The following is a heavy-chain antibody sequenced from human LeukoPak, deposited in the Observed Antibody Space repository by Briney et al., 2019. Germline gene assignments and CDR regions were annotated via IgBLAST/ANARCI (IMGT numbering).Heavy chain of an antibody. CDR1: GFTFSSYG. CDR3: ARGDFIAVAGTVDY. V-gene: IGHV3-33*01. Sequence: GGSLRLSCAASGFTFSSYGMHWVRQAPGKGLEWVAVIWYDGGNKYYADSVKGRFTISRDNSKNTLYLQMNSLRAEDTAVYYCARGDFIAVAGTVDYWGQGTLVTVSS. J-gene: IGHJ4*02. D-gene: IGHD6-19*01. CDR2: IWYDGGNK.